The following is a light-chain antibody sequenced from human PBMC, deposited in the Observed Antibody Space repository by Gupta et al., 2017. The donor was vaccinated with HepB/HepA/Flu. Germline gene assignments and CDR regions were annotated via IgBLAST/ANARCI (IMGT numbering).Light chain of an antibody. V-gene: IGLV1-47*01. CDR1: SSNIGSNY. CDR3: AAWDDSLSVWV. CDR2: RNN. Sequence: PTSASGAGGQRVTIACSGSSSNIGSNYVYWYQQLPGTAPKLLIYRNNQRPSGVPDRFSGSKSGTSASLAIRGLRSEDESDYYCAAWDDSLSVWVFGGGTKLTVL. J-gene: IGLJ3*02.